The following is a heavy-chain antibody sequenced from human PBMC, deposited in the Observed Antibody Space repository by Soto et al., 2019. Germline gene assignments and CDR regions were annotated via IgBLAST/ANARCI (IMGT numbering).Heavy chain of an antibody. CDR3: AKVGLTITMIDTDDY. CDR2: ISYDGSNK. CDR1: GFTFSSYG. Sequence: QVQLVESGGGVVQPGRSLRLSCAASGFTFSSYGMHWVRQAPGKGLEWVAVISYDGSNKYYADSVKGRFTISRDNSKNTLYLQMNSLRAEDMAVYYCAKVGLTITMIDTDDYWGQGTLVTVSS. V-gene: IGHV3-30*18. D-gene: IGHD3-22*01. J-gene: IGHJ4*02.